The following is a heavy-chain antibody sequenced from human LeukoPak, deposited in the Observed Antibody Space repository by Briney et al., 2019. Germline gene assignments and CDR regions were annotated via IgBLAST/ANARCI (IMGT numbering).Heavy chain of an antibody. J-gene: IGHJ4*02. Sequence: SETLSLTCTVSGDSIRSTSYYWGWIRQPAGKGLEWIGRIYTSGSTNYNPSLKSRVTISVDTSKNQFSLKLSSVTAADTAVYYCAREAYGGNSGFDYWGQGTLVTVSS. CDR3: AREAYGGNSGFDY. CDR2: IYTSGST. CDR1: GDSIRSTSYY. V-gene: IGHV4-61*02. D-gene: IGHD4-23*01.